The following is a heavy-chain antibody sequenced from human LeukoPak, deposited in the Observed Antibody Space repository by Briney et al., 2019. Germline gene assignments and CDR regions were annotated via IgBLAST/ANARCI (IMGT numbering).Heavy chain of an antibody. V-gene: IGHV3-7*03. Sequence: PGGSLRLSCAASGFTFSSSWMSWVRQAPGKGLEWVANIKKDGSETYYVDSVKGRFTISRDNAKNSLYLQMNSPRAEDTAIYYCARGRYSSTTYYFDSWGQGTLVTVSS. CDR2: IKKDGSET. CDR1: GFTFSSSW. J-gene: IGHJ4*02. D-gene: IGHD6-13*01. CDR3: ARGRYSSTTYYFDS.